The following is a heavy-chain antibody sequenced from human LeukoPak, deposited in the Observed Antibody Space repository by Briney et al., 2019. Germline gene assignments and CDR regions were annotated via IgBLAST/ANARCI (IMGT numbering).Heavy chain of an antibody. D-gene: IGHD5-24*01. CDR3: ARDERWLPGSP. J-gene: IGHJ5*02. V-gene: IGHV1-2*02. CDR2: INPNSGGT. CDR1: GYTFTGYY. Sequence: ASVKVSCKASGYTFTGYYMHWVRQAPGQGLEWMGWINPNSGGTNYEQKFQGRVTMTRDTSISTAYMELSRLRSDDTAVYYCARDERWLPGSPWGQGTLITVSS.